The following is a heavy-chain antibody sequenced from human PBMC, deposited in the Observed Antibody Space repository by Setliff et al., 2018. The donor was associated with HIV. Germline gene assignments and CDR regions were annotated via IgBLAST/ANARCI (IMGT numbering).Heavy chain of an antibody. J-gene: IGHJ6*03. D-gene: IGHD1-1*01. V-gene: IGHV3-74*01. CDR3: AKDGHDQDHYYHMDV. CDR2: INSDGSST. CDR1: GFTFSSYW. Sequence: PGGSLRLSCAASGFTFSSYWMHWVRQAPGKGLVWVSRINSDGSSTSYADSVKGRFTISRDNAKNTLYLQMNSLRAEDTAVYYCAKDGHDQDHYYHMDVWGKGTTVTVSS.